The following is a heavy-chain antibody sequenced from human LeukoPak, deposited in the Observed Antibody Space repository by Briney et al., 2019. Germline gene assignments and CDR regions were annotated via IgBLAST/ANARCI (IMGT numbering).Heavy chain of an antibody. CDR2: INPSGGSI. D-gene: IGHD3-22*01. CDR1: GYTFTSYY. Sequence: ASVKVSCKASGYTFTSYYMHWVRQAPGQGLEWMGIINPSGGSISYAQKFQGRVTMTRDTSTSTVYMELSSLRSEDTAVYYCARDRYYYDSSGYYPEPYYYYYYGVDVWGQGTTVTVSS. V-gene: IGHV1-46*01. J-gene: IGHJ6*02. CDR3: ARDRYYYDSSGYYPEPYYYYYYGVDV.